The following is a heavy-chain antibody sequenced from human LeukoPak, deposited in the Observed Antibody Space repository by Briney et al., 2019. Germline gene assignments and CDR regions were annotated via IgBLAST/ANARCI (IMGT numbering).Heavy chain of an antibody. CDR3: AREGDYYDSSGYYYFDY. CDR2: IIPIFGTA. D-gene: IGHD3-22*01. Sequence: SVKVSCKASGGTFSGYAISWVRQAPGQGLEWMGGIIPIFGTANYAQKFQGRVTITADESTSTAYMELSSLRSEDTAVYYCAREGDYYDSSGYYYFDYWGQGTLVTVSS. CDR1: GGTFSGYA. V-gene: IGHV1-69*13. J-gene: IGHJ4*02.